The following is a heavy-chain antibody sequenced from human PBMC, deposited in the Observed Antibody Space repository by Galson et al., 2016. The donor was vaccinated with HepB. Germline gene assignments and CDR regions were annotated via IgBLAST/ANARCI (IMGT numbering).Heavy chain of an antibody. J-gene: IGHJ4*02. CDR2: ISPTFGEA. D-gene: IGHD6-25*01. CDR1: GGTSNNFA. CDR3: ARIARETIFVRSSDYYGFEY. Sequence: SVKVSCKASGGTSNNFALSWVRQAPGQGLQWMGGISPTFGEANYAQKFQGRVTITADKSTSTAYLELSSLTAEDTAIYYCARIARETIFVRSSDYYGFEYWGQGTRVTVSS. V-gene: IGHV1-69*06.